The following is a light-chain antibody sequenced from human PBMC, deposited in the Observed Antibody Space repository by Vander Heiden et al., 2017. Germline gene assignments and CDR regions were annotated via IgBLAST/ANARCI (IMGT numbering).Light chain of an antibody. J-gene: IGLJ2*01. Sequence: QSALTQPPSASGSPGQSVAISCTGTSSDVGGDNSVSWSPQHPGNAPKLIIYEVSKRPSGVPVRFSGSKSGNTASLTVSALQAEDEAEYYGSSYAGSNNLVFGGGTKLTVL. CDR1: SSDVGGDNS. V-gene: IGLV2-8*01. CDR3: SSYAGSNNLV. CDR2: EVS.